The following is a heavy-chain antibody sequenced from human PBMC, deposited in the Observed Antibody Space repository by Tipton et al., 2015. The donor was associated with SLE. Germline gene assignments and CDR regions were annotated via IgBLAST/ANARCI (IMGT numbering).Heavy chain of an antibody. V-gene: IGHV3-23*01. J-gene: IGHJ1*01. CDR3: AKAFYRREENYCIGGSCYYFRH. CDR1: GFPFNTYE. Sequence: GSLRLSCAASGFPFNTYEMTWARQAPGKGLEWISFISPNSATTRYADSVLGRFTVSRDNSKNTLYLQMNRLRAEDTALYYCAKAFYRREENYCIGGSCYYFRHWGQGTLVTVSP. D-gene: IGHD2-15*01. CDR2: ISPNSATT.